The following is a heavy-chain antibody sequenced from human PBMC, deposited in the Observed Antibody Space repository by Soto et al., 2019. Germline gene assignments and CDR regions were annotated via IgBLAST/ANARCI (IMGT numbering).Heavy chain of an antibody. CDR2: IRSTSSTK. V-gene: IGHV3-48*02. J-gene: IGHJ6*02. Sequence: GGSLRLSCAGSGFTFSSHAMTWVRQAPGKGLEWVSFIRSTSSTKDYADSVKGRFTTSRDNAKNSVYLQMNSLRDGDTAVYYCARRITMVRGPYYYYGMDVWGQGTTVTVSS. CDR1: GFTFSSHA. CDR3: ARRITMVRGPYYYYGMDV. D-gene: IGHD3-10*01.